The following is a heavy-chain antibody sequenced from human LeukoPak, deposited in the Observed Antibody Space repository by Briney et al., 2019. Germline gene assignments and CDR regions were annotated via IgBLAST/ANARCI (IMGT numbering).Heavy chain of an antibody. D-gene: IGHD4-23*01. Sequence: GGSLRLFCAASGFTFSNFAVSWVRQALGKGLEWVSAISGSGGSTYYADSVKGRFTISTDNSKNTLYLQMNSLRAEDTAVYYCAKSPAVDAAFDIWGQGTMVTVSS. CDR2: ISGSGGST. J-gene: IGHJ3*02. V-gene: IGHV3-23*01. CDR3: AKSPAVDAAFDI. CDR1: GFTFSNFA.